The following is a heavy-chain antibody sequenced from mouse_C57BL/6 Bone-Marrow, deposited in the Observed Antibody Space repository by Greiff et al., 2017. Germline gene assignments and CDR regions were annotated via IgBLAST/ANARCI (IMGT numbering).Heavy chain of an antibody. CDR1: SYSITSGYY. J-gene: IGHJ2*01. D-gene: IGHD1-1*01. Sequence: EVKVEESGPGLVKPSQSLSLTCSVTSYSITSGYYWNWIRQFPGNKLEWMGYISYDGSNNYNPSLKNRISITRDTSKNQFFLKLNSVTTEDTATYYCAPTVVANFDYWGQGTTLTVSS. CDR3: APTVVANFDY. CDR2: ISYDGSN. V-gene: IGHV3-6*01.